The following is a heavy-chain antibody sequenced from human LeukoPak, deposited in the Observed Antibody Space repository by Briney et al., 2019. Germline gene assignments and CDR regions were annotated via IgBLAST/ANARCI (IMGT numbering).Heavy chain of an antibody. D-gene: IGHD3-22*01. Sequence: GGSLRLSCAASGFTFNNYAMSRVRQAPGKGLEWVSAISASGGSTYYADSVKGRFTISRDNSKNTLYLQMNSLRAEDTAVYYCAKDSNYESRPRYFDYWGQGTLVTVSS. CDR1: GFTFNNYA. J-gene: IGHJ4*02. CDR2: ISASGGST. CDR3: AKDSNYESRPRYFDY. V-gene: IGHV3-23*01.